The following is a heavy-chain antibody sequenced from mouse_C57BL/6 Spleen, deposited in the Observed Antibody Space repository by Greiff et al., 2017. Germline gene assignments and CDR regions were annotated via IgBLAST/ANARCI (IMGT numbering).Heavy chain of an antibody. Sequence: EVKVVESGGGLVQPKGSLKLSCAASGFSFNTYAMNWVRQAPGKGLEWVARIRSKSNNYATYYADSVKDRFTISRDDSESMLYLQMNNLKTEDTAMYYCVRSNWEGDFDYWGQGTTLTVAS. J-gene: IGHJ2*01. CDR1: GFSFNTYA. CDR2: IRSKSNNYAT. V-gene: IGHV10-1*01. D-gene: IGHD4-1*01. CDR3: VRSNWEGDFDY.